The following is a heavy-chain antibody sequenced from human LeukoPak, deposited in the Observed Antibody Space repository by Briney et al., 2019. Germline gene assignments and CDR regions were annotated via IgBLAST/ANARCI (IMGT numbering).Heavy chain of an antibody. V-gene: IGHV3-48*01. Sequence: PGGSLRLSCAASGFTFSSYSMNWVRQAPGKGLEWVAYISSSSNTIDSADSVKGRFTISRDNAKNSLYLQVNSLRAEDTAAYYCARARGYSYGYSDYWGQGTLVTVSS. CDR1: GFTFSSYS. D-gene: IGHD5-18*01. J-gene: IGHJ4*02. CDR2: ISSSSNTI. CDR3: ARARGYSYGYSDY.